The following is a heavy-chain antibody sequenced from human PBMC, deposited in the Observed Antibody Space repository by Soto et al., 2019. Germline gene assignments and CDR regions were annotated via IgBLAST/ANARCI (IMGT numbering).Heavy chain of an antibody. CDR3: VRRVSGNYDY. J-gene: IGHJ4*02. CDR2: ISSNGGTT. Sequence: EVQLAESGGGMVQPGGSLRLSCVASGFTFSSYDMPWVRQAPGKGLEYVSSISSNGGTTYYGNSVKGRFTISRDNSKITLYLQMGSLRAEYMAVYYCVRRVSGNYDYWGQGTLVTVSS. D-gene: IGHD1-7*01. CDR1: GFTFSSYD. V-gene: IGHV3-64*01.